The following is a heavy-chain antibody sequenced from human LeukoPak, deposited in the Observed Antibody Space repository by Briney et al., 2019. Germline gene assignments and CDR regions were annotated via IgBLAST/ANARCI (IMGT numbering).Heavy chain of an antibody. CDR3: ARGARFGELLDY. Sequence: GRSLRLSCAASGFTFDDYAMHWVRQAPGKGLEWVSGISWNSGSIGYADSVKGRFTISRDNAKNSLYLQMNSLRAEDTAVYYCARGARFGELLDYWGQGTLVTVSS. J-gene: IGHJ4*02. D-gene: IGHD3-10*01. CDR2: ISWNSGSI. CDR1: GFTFDDYA. V-gene: IGHV3-9*01.